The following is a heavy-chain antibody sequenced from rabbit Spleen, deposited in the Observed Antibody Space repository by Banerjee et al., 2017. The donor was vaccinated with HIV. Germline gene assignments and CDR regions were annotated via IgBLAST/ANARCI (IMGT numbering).Heavy chain of an antibody. V-gene: IGHV1S45*01. Sequence: QEQLKESGGGLVQPGGSLKLSCKVSGFDFSAYYMTWVRQAPGKGLEWIGCIYTSGGSTWYASWVNGRFTISKTSSSTVTLQMTSLTAADTATYFCARGGVGSSYFALWGPGTLVTVS. J-gene: IGHJ4*01. CDR1: GFDFSAYYM. CDR3: ARGGVGSSYFAL. CDR2: IYTSGGST. D-gene: IGHD8-1*01.